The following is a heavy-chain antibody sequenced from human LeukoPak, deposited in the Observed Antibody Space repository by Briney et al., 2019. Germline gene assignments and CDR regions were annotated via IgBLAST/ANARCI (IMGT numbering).Heavy chain of an antibody. CDR3: ARASSWSGLDY. D-gene: IGHD3-3*01. J-gene: IGHJ4*02. Sequence: GGSLRLSCAASGFTFSSYSMNWVRQAPGKGLEYVSGISSNGGSTYYANSVKGRFTIPRDNSKNTLYLQMGSLRAEDMAVYYCARASSWSGLDYWGQGTLVTVSS. CDR1: GFTFSSYS. CDR2: ISSNGGST. V-gene: IGHV3-64*01.